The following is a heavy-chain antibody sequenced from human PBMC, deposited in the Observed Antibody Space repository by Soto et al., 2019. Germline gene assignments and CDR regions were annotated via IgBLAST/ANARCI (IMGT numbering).Heavy chain of an antibody. CDR3: ARHWGTGYCSSTSCLGFDP. V-gene: IGHV4-59*08. J-gene: IGHJ5*02. D-gene: IGHD2-2*01. CDR1: GGSISSYY. Sequence: SETLSLTCTVSGGSISSYYWSWIRQPPGKGLEWIGYIYYSGSTNYNPSIKSRVTISVDTSKNQFSLKLSSVTAADTAVYYCARHWGTGYCSSTSCLGFDPWGQGTLVTVSS. CDR2: IYYSGST.